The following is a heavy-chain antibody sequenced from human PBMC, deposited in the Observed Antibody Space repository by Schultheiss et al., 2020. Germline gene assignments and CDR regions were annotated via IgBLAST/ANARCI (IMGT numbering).Heavy chain of an antibody. V-gene: IGHV4-31*03. D-gene: IGHD5-24*01. Sequence: SQTLSLTCTVSGGSIRSGNYYWSWIRQHPGKGLEWIGYIYYSGSTYYNPSLKSRVTISVDTSKNQFSLKLSSVTAADTAVYYCARWGRRDGSEPGDSWGQGTLVTVSS. CDR1: GGSIRSGNYY. CDR2: IYYSGST. CDR3: ARWGRRDGSEPGDS. J-gene: IGHJ4*02.